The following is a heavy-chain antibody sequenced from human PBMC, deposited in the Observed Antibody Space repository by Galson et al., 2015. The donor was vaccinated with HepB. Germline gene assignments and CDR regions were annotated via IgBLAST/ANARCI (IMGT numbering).Heavy chain of an antibody. CDR3: AREPWFRTPINGFDL. CDR1: GFTLSTYW. D-gene: IGHD2-8*01. V-gene: IGHV3-74*01. J-gene: IGHJ3*01. Sequence: SLRLSCAASGFTLSTYWMHWVRQAPGKGLEWISRINADGSRTKYADSVKGRFTISRDNAENTLYLQMNSLRGEDTAVYFCAREPWFRTPINGFDLWGQGTMVSVSA. CDR2: INADGSRT.